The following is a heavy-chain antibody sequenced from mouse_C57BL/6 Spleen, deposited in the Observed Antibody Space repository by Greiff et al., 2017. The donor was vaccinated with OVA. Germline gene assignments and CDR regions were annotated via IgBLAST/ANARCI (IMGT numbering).Heavy chain of an antibody. J-gene: IGHJ1*03. D-gene: IGHD1-1*01. V-gene: IGHV1-7*01. Sequence: QVQLQQSGAELAKPGASVKLSCKASGYTFTSYWMHWVKQRPGQGLEWIGYINPSSGYTKYNQKFKDKATLTADKSSSTAYRQLSSLTYEDSAVYYCARGGDTTVVATGDWYFDVWGTGTTVTVSS. CDR2: INPSSGYT. CDR1: GYTFTSYW. CDR3: ARGGDTTVVATGDWYFDV.